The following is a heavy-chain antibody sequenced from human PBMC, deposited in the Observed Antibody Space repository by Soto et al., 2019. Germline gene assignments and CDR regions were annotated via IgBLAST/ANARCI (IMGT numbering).Heavy chain of an antibody. CDR1: GGSISSSSYY. CDR3: ARHLWSSGYYLVFDS. V-gene: IGHV4-39*01. J-gene: IGHJ4*02. Sequence: PSETLSLTCTVSGGSISSSSYYWGWIRQPPGKGLEWIGSIYYSGSTYYNPSLKSRVTISVDTSKNQFSLKLSSVTAADTAVYYCARHLWSSGYYLVFDSWGQGTLVTVSS. D-gene: IGHD6-19*01. CDR2: IYYSGST.